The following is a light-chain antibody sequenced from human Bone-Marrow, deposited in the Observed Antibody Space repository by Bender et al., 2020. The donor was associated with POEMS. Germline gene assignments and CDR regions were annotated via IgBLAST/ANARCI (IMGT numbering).Light chain of an antibody. Sequence: QSALTQPASVSGSPGQSVTISCTGTSSDVGAYNFVSWYQQHPGKAPKLIIFDVSKRPSGVSNRFSGSKSGNTASLSISGLPAEDEDDYFCSSYSRGSTLVLFGGGTKLTVL. J-gene: IGLJ2*01. V-gene: IGLV2-14*03. CDR1: SSDVGAYNF. CDR3: SSYSRGSTLVL. CDR2: DVS.